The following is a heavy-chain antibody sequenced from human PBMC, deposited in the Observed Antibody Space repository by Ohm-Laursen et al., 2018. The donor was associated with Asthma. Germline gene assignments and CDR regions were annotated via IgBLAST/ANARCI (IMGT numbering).Heavy chain of an antibody. CDR2: ITWNSANI. V-gene: IGHV3-9*01. D-gene: IGHD2-21*01. CDR1: GFTFDAYA. J-gene: IGHJ4*02. CDR3: AKVGTAARPDRYCGGDCYAFFDY. Sequence: SLRLSCAATGFTFDAYALHWVRQAPGRGLEWVSGITWNSANIGYADSVRGRFTISRDNTKNSLYLQMSSLREEDTALYYCAKVGTAARPDRYCGGDCYAFFDYWGQGTVVTVSS.